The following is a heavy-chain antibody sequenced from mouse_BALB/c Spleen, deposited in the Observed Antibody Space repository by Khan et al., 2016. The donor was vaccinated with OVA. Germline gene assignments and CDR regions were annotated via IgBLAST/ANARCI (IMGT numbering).Heavy chain of an antibody. Sequence: EVQLQESGPGLVKPSQSLSLTCSVTGYSITSGNYWNWIRQFPGNKLEWMGYISYDGSFNYNPSLKNRISITRDTSENQFFLQLNSVTTEDTATYCCARRFYYSYWYFDVWGAGTTVTVSS. V-gene: IGHV3-6*02. D-gene: IGHD1-1*01. CDR3: ARRFYYSYWYFDV. J-gene: IGHJ1*01. CDR1: GYSITSGNY. CDR2: ISYDGSF.